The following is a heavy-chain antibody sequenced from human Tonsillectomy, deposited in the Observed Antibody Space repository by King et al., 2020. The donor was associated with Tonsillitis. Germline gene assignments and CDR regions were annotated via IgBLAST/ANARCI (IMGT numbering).Heavy chain of an antibody. Sequence: QLVQSGAEVKKPGSSVKVSCKASGGTFSSYAISWVRQAPVQGLEWMGGIIPIFDTRNYAQKFRDRVTISADEATSTVYMEMSSLKSEDAAVYYCARGGMDRNWFDPWGQGTLVTVS. J-gene: IGHJ5*02. CDR1: GGTFSSYA. CDR2: IIPIFDTR. D-gene: IGHD2-2*03. V-gene: IGHV1-69*12. CDR3: ARGGMDRNWFDP.